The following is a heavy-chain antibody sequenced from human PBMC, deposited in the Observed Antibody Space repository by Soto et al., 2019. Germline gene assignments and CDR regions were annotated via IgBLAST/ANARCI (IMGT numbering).Heavy chain of an antibody. J-gene: IGHJ4*02. CDR3: ARGPRYSSSWYGY. V-gene: IGHV1-2*02. CDR1: EYTFTGYY. D-gene: IGHD6-13*01. Sequence: QVQLVQSGTEVKKPGASVKVSCKASEYTFTGYYMHWVRQAPGQGPEWMGWINPNSGGTNYAHKFQGRVTLTRDTSISTAYMELSRLRSDDTAVYYCARGPRYSSSWYGYWGQGTLVTVSS. CDR2: INPNSGGT.